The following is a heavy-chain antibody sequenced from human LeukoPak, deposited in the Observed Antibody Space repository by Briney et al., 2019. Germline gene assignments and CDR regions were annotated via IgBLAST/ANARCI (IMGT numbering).Heavy chain of an antibody. CDR3: ARDQPYYGIDV. Sequence: GGSLRLSCAASGFTFSSFDMHWVRQATGKGLEWVSAITAGATYYSGSVKDRFTISRENAKSSLYLQMNSLRAGDTAVYYCARDQPYYGIDVWGQGTTVSVSS. V-gene: IGHV3-13*01. CDR2: ITAGAT. CDR1: GFTFSSFD. J-gene: IGHJ6*02.